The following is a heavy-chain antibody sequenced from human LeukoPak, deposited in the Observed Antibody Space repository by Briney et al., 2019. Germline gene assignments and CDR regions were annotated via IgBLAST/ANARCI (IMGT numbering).Heavy chain of an antibody. CDR1: GGTFSSYA. CDR2: IIPILGIA. D-gene: IGHD3-22*01. J-gene: IGHJ4*02. Sequence: SVKVSCKAPGGTFSSYAISWVRQAPGQGLEWMGRIIPILGIANYAQKFQGRVTITADKSTSTAYMELSSLRSDDTAVYYCARGSSGYYYGIDYWGQGTLVTVSS. V-gene: IGHV1-69*04. CDR3: ARGSSGYYYGIDY.